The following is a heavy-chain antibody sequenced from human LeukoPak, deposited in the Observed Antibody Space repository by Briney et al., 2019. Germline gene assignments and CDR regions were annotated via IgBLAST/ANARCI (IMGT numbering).Heavy chain of an antibody. V-gene: IGHV3-30*04. J-gene: IGHJ6*02. D-gene: IGHD2-15*01. Sequence: GGSLSLSYAASGFTFSSYAMHWVRQAPGKGLEWVAVISYDGSNKYYADSVKGRFTISRDNSKTTLYLQMNSLRAEDTAVYYCAGSYCSGGSCPRYYYGMDVWGQGTTVTVSS. CDR3: AGSYCSGGSCPRYYYGMDV. CDR1: GFTFSSYA. CDR2: ISYDGSNK.